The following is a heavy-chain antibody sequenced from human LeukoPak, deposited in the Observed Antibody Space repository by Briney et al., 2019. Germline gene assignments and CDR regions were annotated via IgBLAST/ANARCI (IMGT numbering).Heavy chain of an antibody. V-gene: IGHV1-2*06. J-gene: IGHJ3*02. Sequence: ASVKVSCKASGYTFTGYYMHWVRQAPGQGLEWMGRINPNSGGTNYAQKFQGRVTMTRDTSISTAYMELGRLRSDDTAVYYCARVKRLWFGELLSNDAFDIWGQGTMVTVSS. CDR2: INPNSGGT. CDR3: ARVKRLWFGELLSNDAFDI. D-gene: IGHD3-10*01. CDR1: GYTFTGYY.